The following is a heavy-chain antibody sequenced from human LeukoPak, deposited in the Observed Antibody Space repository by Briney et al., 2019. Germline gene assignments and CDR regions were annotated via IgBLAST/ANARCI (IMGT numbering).Heavy chain of an antibody. CDR3: ARYSSSWPYYYYGMDV. D-gene: IGHD6-13*01. V-gene: IGHV4-34*01. CDR2: INHSGST. J-gene: IGHJ6*04. CDR1: GGSFSGYY. Sequence: PSETLSLTCAVYGGSFSGYYWSWIRQPPGKGLEWIGEINHSGSTNYNPSLKSRVTISVDTSKNQFSLKLSSVTAADTAAYYCARYSSSWPYYYYGMDVWGKGTTVTVSS.